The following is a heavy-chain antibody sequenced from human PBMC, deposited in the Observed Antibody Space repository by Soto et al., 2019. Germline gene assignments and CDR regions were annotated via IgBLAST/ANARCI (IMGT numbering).Heavy chain of an antibody. CDR1: GFTFTNYA. CDR2: ISGSGGST. CDR3: ANDPWGYYDFWSGYYEVFDY. Sequence: GGSLRLSCAASGFTFTNYAMNWVRQAPGKGLEWVSAISGSGGSTYYADSVKGRFTISRDNSKNTLYLQMNSLRAEDTAVYYCANDPWGYYDFWSGYYEVFDYWGQGTLVTVSS. J-gene: IGHJ4*02. V-gene: IGHV3-23*01. D-gene: IGHD3-3*01.